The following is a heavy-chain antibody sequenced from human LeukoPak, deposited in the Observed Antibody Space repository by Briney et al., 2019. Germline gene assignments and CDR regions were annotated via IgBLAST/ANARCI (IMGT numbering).Heavy chain of an antibody. CDR1: GGSIRSYY. CDR2: IYSSGST. J-gene: IGHJ4*02. Sequence: SETLSLTCTVSGGSIRSYYWSWIRQPPGKGLEWIGYIYSSGSTNYIPSLRSRVTISVDTSKNQFSLKLRSVTAADTAVYYCARALNFDYWGQGTLVTVSS. V-gene: IGHV4-59*01. CDR3: ARALNFDY.